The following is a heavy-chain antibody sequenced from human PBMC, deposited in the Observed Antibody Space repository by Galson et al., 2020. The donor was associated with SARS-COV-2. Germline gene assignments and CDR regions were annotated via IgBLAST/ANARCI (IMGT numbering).Heavy chain of an antibody. J-gene: IGHJ4*02. Sequence: SETLSLTCTVSGGSISSGDYYWSWIRQPPGKGLEWIGYIYYSGSTYYNPSLKSRVTISVDTSKNQFSLKLSSVTAADTAVYYCARGEGPGKYPLDYWGQGTLVTVSS. D-gene: IGHD2-2*01. V-gene: IGHV4-30-4*01. CDR3: ARGEGPGKYPLDY. CDR2: IYYSGST. CDR1: GGSISSGDYY.